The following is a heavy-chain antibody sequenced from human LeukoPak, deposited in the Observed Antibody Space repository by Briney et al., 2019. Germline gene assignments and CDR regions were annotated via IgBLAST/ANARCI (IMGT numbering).Heavy chain of an antibody. Sequence: PGGSLRLSCAASGFTFSSYSMNWVRRAPGKGLEWVSSISSSSGSIYYTDSVKGRFTISRDNAKNSLYLQMNSLRAEDTAVYYCARDWNYYSCWGQGTLVTVSS. D-gene: IGHD1-1*01. CDR1: GFTFSSYS. CDR2: ISSSSGSI. V-gene: IGHV3-21*01. CDR3: ARDWNYYSC. J-gene: IGHJ4*02.